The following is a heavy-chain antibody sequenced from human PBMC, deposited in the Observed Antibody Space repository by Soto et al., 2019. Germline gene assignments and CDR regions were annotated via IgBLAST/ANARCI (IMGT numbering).Heavy chain of an antibody. Sequence: SQXLSLTCATSGDSVFSDSAAWNWIRLSELRGLEWLARTYYRSRWYNDYAVFVRSRITVNPDTSKNQFSLQLTSVTPEDTAVYYCAGTTSHQWYYMDVWGKGTTVTVSS. CDR3: AGTTSHQWYYMDV. V-gene: IGHV6-1*01. CDR1: GDSVFSDSAA. J-gene: IGHJ6*03. CDR2: TYYRSRWYN. D-gene: IGHD1-7*01.